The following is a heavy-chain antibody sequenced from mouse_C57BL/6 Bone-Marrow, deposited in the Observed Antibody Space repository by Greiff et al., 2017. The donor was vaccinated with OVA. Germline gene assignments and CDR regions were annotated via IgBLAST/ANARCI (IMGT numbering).Heavy chain of an antibody. Sequence: VQLQQSGAELARPGASVTLSCKASGYTFTSYGISWVKQRTGQGLEWIGAIYPRSGNTYYNEKFKGKATLTADKSSSTAYMELRSLTSEDSAVYFCARWELRLGYWGQGTTLTVSS. D-gene: IGHD3-2*02. CDR3: ARWELRLGY. CDR2: IYPRSGNT. J-gene: IGHJ2*01. V-gene: IGHV1-81*01. CDR1: GYTFTSYG.